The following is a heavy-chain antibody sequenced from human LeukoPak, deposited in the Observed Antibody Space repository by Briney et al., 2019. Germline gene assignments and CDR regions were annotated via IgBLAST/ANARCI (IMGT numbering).Heavy chain of an antibody. J-gene: IGHJ4*02. V-gene: IGHV3-23*01. CDR3: AKQVCIAAAATCYFDY. CDR1: GFTFSSYA. D-gene: IGHD6-13*01. CDR2: ISGSGGST. Sequence: GGSLRLSCAASGFTFSSYAMSWVRQAPGKGLEWVSAISGSGGSTYYADSVKSRFTISRDNSKNTLYLQMNSLRAEDTAVYYCAKQVCIAAAATCYFDYWGQGTLVTVST.